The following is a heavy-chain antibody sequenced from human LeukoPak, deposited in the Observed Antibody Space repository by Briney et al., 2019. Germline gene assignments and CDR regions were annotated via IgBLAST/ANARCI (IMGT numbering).Heavy chain of an antibody. CDR2: IYSGGIT. CDR1: GFTVSTNY. V-gene: IGHV3-66*01. CDR3: ARDGYYDSSGYRKHDGFDI. D-gene: IGHD3-22*01. Sequence: GGSLRLSCAASGFTVSTNYMSWVRQAPGKGLEWVSLIYSGGITQYADSVKGRFTISRDNSKNTLYLQMTSLRAEDTAVYHCARDGYYDSSGYRKHDGFDIWGQGTLVPVSS. J-gene: IGHJ3*02.